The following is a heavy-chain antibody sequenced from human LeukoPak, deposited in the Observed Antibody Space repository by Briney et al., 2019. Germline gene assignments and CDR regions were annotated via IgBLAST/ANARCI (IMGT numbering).Heavy chain of an antibody. J-gene: IGHJ4*02. D-gene: IGHD4-17*01. V-gene: IGHV3-48*02. Sequence: GGSLRLSCAASGFTFSSYSMNWVRQAPGKGLEWVSYINSSSSTIYYADSVKGRFTISRDNAKNSLYLQMNSLRDEDTAVYYCARDKIYGDYGGVTLDYWGQGTLVTVSS. CDR3: ARDKIYGDYGGVTLDY. CDR2: INSSSSTI. CDR1: GFTFSSYS.